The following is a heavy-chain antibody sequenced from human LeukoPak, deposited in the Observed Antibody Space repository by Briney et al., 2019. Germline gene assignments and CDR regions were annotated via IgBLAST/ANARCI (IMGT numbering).Heavy chain of an antibody. CDR2: ISAYNGNT. Sequence: ASVKVSCKASGYTFTNLGISWVRQAPGQGLEWMGWISAYNGNTNYAQKLQGRVTMTTDTSTTTAYMELSSLRSEDTAVYYCARDLGSRDGYNPPNLFDNWGQGTLVTVSS. J-gene: IGHJ4*02. D-gene: IGHD5-24*01. CDR3: ARDLGSRDGYNPPNLFDN. V-gene: IGHV1-18*01. CDR1: GYTFTNLG.